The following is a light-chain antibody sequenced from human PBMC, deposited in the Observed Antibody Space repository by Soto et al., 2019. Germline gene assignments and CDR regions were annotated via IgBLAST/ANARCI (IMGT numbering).Light chain of an antibody. CDR2: DAS. CDR1: QNINNY. Sequence: DIQMTQSPSSLSASVGDRVTITCQASQNINNYLNWYQQKPGRAPKLLIYDASNLQSGVPSRFSGSGSGTDFTLTISSLQPEDFATYYCQQSYSTLWTFGQGTKVDIK. CDR3: QQSYSTLWT. V-gene: IGKV1-39*01. J-gene: IGKJ1*01.